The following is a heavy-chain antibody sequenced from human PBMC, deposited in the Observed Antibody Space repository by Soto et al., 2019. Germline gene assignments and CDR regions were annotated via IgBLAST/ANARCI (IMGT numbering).Heavy chain of an antibody. D-gene: IGHD3-16*01. CDR3: ARDIGFDYVN. CDR1: VFNLMSYW. CDR2: IKDDGSEI. V-gene: IGHV3-7*01. J-gene: IGHJ4*02. Sequence: GSLGLAGAVPVFNLMSYWMSWVRQAPGKGLEWVASIKDDGSEIYYLQSVRGRFTISRDSAGNALHLAMNYLSAEDTGVYFCARDIGFDYVNWGQGTLVTVSS.